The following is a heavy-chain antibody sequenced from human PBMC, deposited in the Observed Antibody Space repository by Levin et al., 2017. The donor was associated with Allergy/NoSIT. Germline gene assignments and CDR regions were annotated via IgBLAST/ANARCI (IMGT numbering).Heavy chain of an antibody. CDR1: GLTFSDHD. CDR3: VRLRGDPDY. CDR2: TKNKANSYTT. D-gene: IGHD3-16*01. Sequence: QSGGSLRLSCAASGLTFSDHDMDWVRQAPGKGLEWVGRTKNKANSYTTEYAASVKGRFTISRDESKNSLYLQMNSLKTEDTAIYICVRLRGDPDYWGQGTLVTVSS. J-gene: IGHJ4*02. V-gene: IGHV3-72*01.